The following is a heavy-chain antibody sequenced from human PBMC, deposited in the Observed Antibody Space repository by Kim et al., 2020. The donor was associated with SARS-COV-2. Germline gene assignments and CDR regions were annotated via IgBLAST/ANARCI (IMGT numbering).Heavy chain of an antibody. D-gene: IGHD5-12*01. CDR2: IGTAGDT. J-gene: IGHJ4*02. CDR3: ARLFKEYSGYPFYFDY. CDR1: GFTFSNYD. Sequence: GGSLRLSCAASGFTFSNYDMHWVRQPTGKGLEWVSGIGTAGDTYYEGSVKGRFTISRENVKNSLYLQMNSLRAGDTVVYYCARLFKEYSGYPFYFDYWGQGALVTVSS. V-gene: IGHV3-13*01.